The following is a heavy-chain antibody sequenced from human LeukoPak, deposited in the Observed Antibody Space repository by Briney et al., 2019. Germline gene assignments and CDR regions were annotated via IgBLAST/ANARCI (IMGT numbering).Heavy chain of an antibody. Sequence: PSETLSLTCTVSGYSISSGYYWGWIRQPPGKGLEWIGNIYHSGSTTYNPSLKSRVTMAVDTSKNQFSLKLSSVTAADTAVYYCARPRHSSSWHRGFDPWGQGTLVTVSS. CDR2: IYHSGST. J-gene: IGHJ5*02. V-gene: IGHV4-38-2*02. D-gene: IGHD6-13*01. CDR3: ARPRHSSSWHRGFDP. CDR1: GYSISSGYY.